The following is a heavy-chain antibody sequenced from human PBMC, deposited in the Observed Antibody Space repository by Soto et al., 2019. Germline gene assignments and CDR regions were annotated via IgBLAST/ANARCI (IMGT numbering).Heavy chain of an antibody. CDR1: GDSVSRNSAG. D-gene: IGHD3-10*01. CDR2: TYYKSKWNN. V-gene: IGHV6-1*01. J-gene: IGHJ6*02. CDR3: TGITWFRGMDV. Sequence: KPSETLSLTCVISGDSVSRNSAGWNWIRQSPSRGLEWLGRTYYKSKWNNDYALSVKSRITINPDTSKNQFSLHLYSVTPEDTAVYYCTGITWFRGMDVWGQGTPVTVS.